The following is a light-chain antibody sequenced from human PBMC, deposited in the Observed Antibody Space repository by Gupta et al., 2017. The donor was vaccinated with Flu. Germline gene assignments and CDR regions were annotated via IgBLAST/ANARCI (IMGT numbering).Light chain of an antibody. CDR2: SNN. CDR3: AAWDDSLNGYWV. CDR1: SSNIGSTT. Sequence: VTISCSGSSSNIGSTTVNWYHQLPGTAPKLLIFSNNQRPSGVPDRFSGSKSGTSASLAISGLQSEDEVDYYCAAWDDSLNGYWVFGGGTKLTVL. J-gene: IGLJ3*02. V-gene: IGLV1-44*01.